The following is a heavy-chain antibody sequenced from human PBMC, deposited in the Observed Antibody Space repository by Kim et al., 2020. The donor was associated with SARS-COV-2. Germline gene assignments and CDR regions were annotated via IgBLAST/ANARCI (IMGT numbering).Heavy chain of an antibody. CDR3: ARDSSGWYDAFDI. Sequence: SVEPVKSRFTISRGHAKNSLYLQMNSLRADDTAVYYCARDSSGWYDAFDIWGQGTMVTVSS. V-gene: IGHV3-7*01. J-gene: IGHJ3*02. D-gene: IGHD6-19*01.